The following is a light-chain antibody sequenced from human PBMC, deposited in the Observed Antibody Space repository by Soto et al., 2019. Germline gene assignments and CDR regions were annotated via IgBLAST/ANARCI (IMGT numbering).Light chain of an antibody. J-gene: IGLJ1*01. CDR2: DVN. Sequence: QSALXQPRSVSGSPGQSVTISCTGTSSDLGAYNSVSWHQQHPGRAPELMIYDVNKRPSGVADRFSGSKSGNTASLTISGLQAEDEADYYCCSYAGNSYVFGTGTKVTVL. CDR1: SSDLGAYNS. CDR3: CSYAGNSYV. V-gene: IGLV2-11*01.